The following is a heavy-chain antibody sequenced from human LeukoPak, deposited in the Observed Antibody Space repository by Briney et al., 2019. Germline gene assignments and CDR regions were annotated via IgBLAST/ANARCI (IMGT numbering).Heavy chain of an antibody. CDR1: GFTFSSYW. J-gene: IGHJ4*02. CDR2: IKQDGSEK. Sequence: PGGSLRLSCAASGFTFSSYWMSWVRQAPGKGLEWVANIKQDGSEKYYVDSVKGRFTISRDNAKNSLYLQMNSLRAEDTAVYYCARDRSLNYDILTGYYIFDYWGQGTLVTVSS. CDR3: ARDRSLNYDILTGYYIFDY. D-gene: IGHD3-9*01. V-gene: IGHV3-7*01.